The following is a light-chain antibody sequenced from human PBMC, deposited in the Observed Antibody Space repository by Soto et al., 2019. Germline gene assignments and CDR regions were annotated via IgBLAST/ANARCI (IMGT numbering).Light chain of an antibody. V-gene: IGLV2-14*01. Sequence: QSALTQPASVSGSPGQSITISCTGTSSDVGGYNYVSWYQQHPGKAPKLMIYEVSNRPSGVSNRFSGSKSGSTASLTISGRQAEDEADYYCSSYTRSSTYVFGTGTKVTVL. J-gene: IGLJ1*01. CDR3: SSYTRSSTYV. CDR2: EVS. CDR1: SSDVGGYNY.